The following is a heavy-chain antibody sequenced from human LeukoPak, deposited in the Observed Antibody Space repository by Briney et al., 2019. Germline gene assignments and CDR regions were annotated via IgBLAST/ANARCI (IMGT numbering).Heavy chain of an antibody. CDR3: ARDRSSGWFLVNAFDI. CDR2: VFNTGRT. CDR1: GGSISSYF. D-gene: IGHD6-19*01. Sequence: SETLSLTCTVSGGSISSYFWSWIRQPPGKGLEWIGYVFNTGRTNYNPSLKSRVTISVDTSKNQFSLNLTSVTAADTAVYYCARDRSSGWFLVNAFDIWGQGIMVTVSS. V-gene: IGHV4-59*01. J-gene: IGHJ3*02.